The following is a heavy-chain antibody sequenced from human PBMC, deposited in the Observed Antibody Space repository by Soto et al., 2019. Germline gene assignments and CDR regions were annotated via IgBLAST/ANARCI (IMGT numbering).Heavy chain of an antibody. J-gene: IGHJ6*02. V-gene: IGHV3-30-3*01. D-gene: IGHD2-21*02. Sequence: PGGSLRLSCAAPGFTFSSYAMHWVRQAPGKGLEWVAVISYDGSNKYYADSVKGRFTISRDNSKNTLYLQMNSLRAEDTAVYYCARVVTRPDYYYYGMDVWGQGTTVTVSS. CDR1: GFTFSSYA. CDR3: ARVVTRPDYYYYGMDV. CDR2: ISYDGSNK.